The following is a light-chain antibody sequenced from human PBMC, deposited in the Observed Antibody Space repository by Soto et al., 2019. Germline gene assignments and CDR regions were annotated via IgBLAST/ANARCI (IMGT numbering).Light chain of an antibody. CDR1: QSISNR. CDR3: QHYGGMWT. CDR2: DAS. Sequence: DIQMPQSPSTLSASVGDRVTLTCRASQSISNRLAWYQPKPGKAPKVLIYDASSLESGVPSRLSGSGSGTEFILTIRSLEPDDFASYCCQHYGGMWTFGQGTKVDIK. J-gene: IGKJ1*01. V-gene: IGKV1-5*01.